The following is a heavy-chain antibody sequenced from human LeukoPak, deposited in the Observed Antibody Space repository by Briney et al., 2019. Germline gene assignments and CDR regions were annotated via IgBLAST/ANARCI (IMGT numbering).Heavy chain of an antibody. J-gene: IGHJ6*02. V-gene: IGHV3-7*01. CDR2: IKQDGSEK. D-gene: IGHD2-15*01. Sequence: GGSLRLSCAASGFTFSSYWMSWVRQAPGKGLEWVANIKQDGSEKYYVDSVKGRFTISRDNAKNSLYLQMNSLRAEDTVVYYCATSMTPYYYYYGMDVWGQGTTVTVSS. CDR3: ATSMTPYYYYYGMDV. CDR1: GFTFSSYW.